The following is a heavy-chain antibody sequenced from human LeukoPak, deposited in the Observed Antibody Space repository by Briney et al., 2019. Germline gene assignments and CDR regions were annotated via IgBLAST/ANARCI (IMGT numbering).Heavy chain of an antibody. CDR3: ARGGYYYDSSGYYFRLFDY. D-gene: IGHD3-22*01. CDR2: ISSNGGST. V-gene: IGHV3-64*01. J-gene: IGHJ4*02. CDR1: GFTFSSYA. Sequence: GGSLRLSCAASGFTFSSYAMHWVRQAPGKGLEYVSAISSNGGSTYYANSVKGRFTISRDNSKNTLYLQMGSLRAEDMAVYYCARGGYYYDSSGYYFRLFDYWGQGTLVTVSS.